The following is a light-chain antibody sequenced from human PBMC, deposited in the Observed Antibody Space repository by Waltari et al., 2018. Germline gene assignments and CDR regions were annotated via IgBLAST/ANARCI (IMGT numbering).Light chain of an antibody. CDR2: GAS. CDR3: QQYGSSPLT. Sequence: EIVLTQSPGTLSLSPGERATLSCRASQSVSSSDLAWYQQKPGQAPRLLIYGASSLATGIPDRFSGSGSGTDFTLTISRLEPEDFAVYYCQQYGSSPLTFGGGTKVEIK. J-gene: IGKJ4*01. CDR1: QSVSSSD. V-gene: IGKV3-20*01.